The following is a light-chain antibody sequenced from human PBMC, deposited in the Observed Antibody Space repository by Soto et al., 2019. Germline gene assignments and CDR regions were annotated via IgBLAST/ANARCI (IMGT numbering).Light chain of an antibody. V-gene: IGKV3-15*01. CDR1: QSVSSN. J-gene: IGKJ1*01. CDR2: GAS. Sequence: EIVMTQSTATLSVSPGERATLSCRASQSVSSNLAWHQQKPGQAPRLLIYGASTRATGIPARFSGSGSGTAFTLTISSLQSEDFAVYYCQQYNSWPGTFGQGTKVEIK. CDR3: QQYNSWPGT.